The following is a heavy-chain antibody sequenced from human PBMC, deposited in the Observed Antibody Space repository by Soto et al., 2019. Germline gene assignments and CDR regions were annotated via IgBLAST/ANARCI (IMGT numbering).Heavy chain of an antibody. V-gene: IGHV3-30-3*01. CDR3: ARDFSGGSYFYYYYYGMDV. Sequence: VQLVESGGGLVKPGGSLRLSCAGSGFTFSSYAMHWVRQAPGKGLEWVAVISYDGSNKYYADSVKGRFTISRDNSKNTLYLQMNSLRAEDTAVYYCARDFSGGSYFYYYYYGMDVWGQGTTVTVSS. J-gene: IGHJ6*02. D-gene: IGHD1-26*01. CDR2: ISYDGSNK. CDR1: GFTFSSYA.